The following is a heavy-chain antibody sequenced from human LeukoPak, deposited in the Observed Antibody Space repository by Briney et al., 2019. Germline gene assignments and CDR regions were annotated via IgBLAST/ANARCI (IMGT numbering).Heavy chain of an antibody. V-gene: IGHV4-39*01. D-gene: IGHD3-9*01. CDR2: IYYSGRT. CDR3: ARGSYDVLTGFSTLGEY. Sequence: SETLSLTCTVSGGSINSSSYYWGWIRQPPGEGLEYIGNIYYSGRTYYNPSLKSRVTISVDTPKNQFSLKLSSVTAADTAVYYCARGSYDVLTGFSTLGEYWGQGILVTVSS. CDR1: GGSINSSSYY. J-gene: IGHJ4*02.